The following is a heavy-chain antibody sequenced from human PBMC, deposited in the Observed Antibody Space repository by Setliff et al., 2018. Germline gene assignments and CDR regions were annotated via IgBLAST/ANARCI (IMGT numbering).Heavy chain of an antibody. Sequence: SETLSLTCNVYGDLVRGNSWHWVRQSPGKGLTWIGEINDRGDTNYDPSLKSRVTVSMDTSWNQISLKVTPVTATDTAIYYCARGIPHLFSLDVWDKGVAVTVSS. CDR3: ARGIPHLFSLDV. J-gene: IGHJ6*04. V-gene: IGHV4-34*01. CDR2: INDRGDT. CDR1: GDLVRGNS.